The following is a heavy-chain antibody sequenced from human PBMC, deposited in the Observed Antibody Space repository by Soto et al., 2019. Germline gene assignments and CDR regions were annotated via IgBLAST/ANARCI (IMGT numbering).Heavy chain of an antibody. D-gene: IGHD1-20*01. CDR1: GYSFTSFW. J-gene: IGHJ4*02. CDR2: IYPGDSDT. Sequence: PGESLKISCKGSGYSFTSFWIAWVRQMPGKGLEWMGIIYPGDSDTRYSPSFQGQVTFSADKSSSTAYLQWSSLKASDTAMSFCARTRTITGTGSTDYWGPGTLVTVSS. CDR3: ARTRTITGTGSTDY. V-gene: IGHV5-51*01.